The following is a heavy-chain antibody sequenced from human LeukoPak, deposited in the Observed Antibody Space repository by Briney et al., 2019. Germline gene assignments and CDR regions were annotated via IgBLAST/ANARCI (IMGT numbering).Heavy chain of an antibody. J-gene: IGHJ6*02. CDR2: IYPGDSDT. D-gene: IGHD2/OR15-2a*01. CDR1: GYSFTSYW. Sequence: GESLKISCKGSGYSFTSYWIGWVRQMPRKGLEWMGIIYPGDSDTRYSPSFQGQVTISADKSISTAYLQWSSLKASDTAMYYCARDQYTENNPRTYYGMDVWGQGTTVTVSS. V-gene: IGHV5-51*01. CDR3: ARDQYTENNPRTYYGMDV.